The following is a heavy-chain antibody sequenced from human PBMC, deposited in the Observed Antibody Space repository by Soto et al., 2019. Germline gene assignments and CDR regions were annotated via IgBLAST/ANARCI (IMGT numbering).Heavy chain of an antibody. D-gene: IGHD2-2*01. V-gene: IGHV1-18*04. Sequence: QVQLVQSGGEVKKPGASVKVSCKTSGYTFTNYGISWVLQAPGQGLEWMGWISPYSLDTNYAQKFQGRVTMTTDTSTTTAYMELRSLSSYDTAVYYCARAVSTSRYNWFDPWGQGTLVTVSS. J-gene: IGHJ5*02. CDR1: GYTFTNYG. CDR3: ARAVSTSRYNWFDP. CDR2: ISPYSLDT.